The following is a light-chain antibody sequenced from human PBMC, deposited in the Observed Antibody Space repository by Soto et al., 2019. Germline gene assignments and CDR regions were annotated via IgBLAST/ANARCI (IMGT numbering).Light chain of an antibody. J-gene: IGKJ2*01. CDR1: QNIDHY. Sequence: DIRVTQSPSSLSASVGDRVTITCRASQNIDHYLNWYQQKPGTAPKALIYGSSRLQTGVLSRFSGSGSGADFTLTISSLQPEDFATFYCQQSYGSPPYTFGQGTKLEIK. V-gene: IGKV1-39*01. CDR2: GSS. CDR3: QQSYGSPPYT.